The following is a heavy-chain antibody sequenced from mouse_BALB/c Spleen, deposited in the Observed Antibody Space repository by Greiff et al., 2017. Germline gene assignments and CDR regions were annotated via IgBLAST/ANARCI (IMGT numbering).Heavy chain of an antibody. J-gene: IGHJ3*01. CDR3: ERAPCGNYKAWFAY. D-gene: IGHD2-1*01. CDR2: ISSGSSTI. CDR1: GFTFSSFG. Sequence: EVQRVESGGGLVQPGGSRKLSCAASGFTFSSFGMHWVRQAPEKGLEWVAYISSGSSTIYYADTVKGRFTISRDNPKNTLFLQMTSLRSEDTAMYDCERAPCGNYKAWFAYWGQGTLVTVSA. V-gene: IGHV5-17*02.